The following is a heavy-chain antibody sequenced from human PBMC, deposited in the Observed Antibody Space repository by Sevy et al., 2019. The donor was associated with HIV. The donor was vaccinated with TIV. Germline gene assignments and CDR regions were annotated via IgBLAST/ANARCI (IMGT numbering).Heavy chain of an antibody. V-gene: IGHV4-39*01. CDR3: ATHALSITIFGVVTRNWFDP. Sequence: SETLSLTCTVSGGSISRNSHYWGWIRQPPGKGLEWIGSIYYSRSTYYNPSLKSRVTISGDTSKNQFSLKLSSVTAADTAVYYCATHALSITIFGVVTRNWFDPWGQGTLVTVSS. CDR1: GGSISRNSHY. J-gene: IGHJ5*02. D-gene: IGHD3-3*01. CDR2: IYYSRST.